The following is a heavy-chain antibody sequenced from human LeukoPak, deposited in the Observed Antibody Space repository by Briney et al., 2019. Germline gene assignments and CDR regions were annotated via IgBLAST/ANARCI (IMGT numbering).Heavy chain of an antibody. D-gene: IGHD3-22*01. J-gene: IGHJ3*01. CDR1: GYRFTNYW. CDR2: FYPLDSDT. V-gene: IGHV5-51*01. Sequence: GESLKISCKGSGYRFTNYWIGWVRQMPGKGLEWMGIFYPLDSDTRYSPSFQGQVTISADKSTSTAYLQWSSLKASDTAMYYCASQYYDSSGYFQNDAFDVWGQGTMVTVSS. CDR3: ASQYYDSSGYFQNDAFDV.